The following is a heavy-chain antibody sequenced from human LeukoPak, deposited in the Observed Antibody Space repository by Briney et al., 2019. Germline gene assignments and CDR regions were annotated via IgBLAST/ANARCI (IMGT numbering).Heavy chain of an antibody. CDR2: INHSGST. V-gene: IGHV4-34*01. Sequence: SETLSLTCAVYGGSFSGYYWSWIRQPPGKGLEWIGEINHSGSTNYNPSLKSRVTISVDTSKNQFSLKLSSVTAADTAVYYCARGRIAVAARFDYRGQGTLVTVSS. CDR1: GGSFSGYY. J-gene: IGHJ4*02. D-gene: IGHD6-19*01. CDR3: ARGRIAVAARFDY.